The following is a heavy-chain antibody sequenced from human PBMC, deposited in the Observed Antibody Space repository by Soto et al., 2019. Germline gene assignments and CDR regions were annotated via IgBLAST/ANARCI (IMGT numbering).Heavy chain of an antibody. CDR2: IYWDDDK. CDR3: AHRVLRTVFGLVTTTAIYFDF. Sequence: QITLNESGPTLVKPTQTLTLTCTFSGFSLTTSGVGVGWIRQSPGKAPEWLALIYWDDDKRYSPSLKSRLTITKATAKNRVVLTMANLDPADTATYYCAHRVLRTVFGLVTTTAIYFDFWGQGTPVAVSS. D-gene: IGHD3-3*01. CDR1: GFSLTTSGVG. V-gene: IGHV2-5*02. J-gene: IGHJ4*02.